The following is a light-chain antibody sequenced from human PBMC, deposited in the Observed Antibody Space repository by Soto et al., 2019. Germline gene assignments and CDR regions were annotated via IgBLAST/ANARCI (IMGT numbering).Light chain of an antibody. V-gene: IGLV2-18*02. J-gene: IGLJ1*01. CDR2: NVN. Sequence: QSALIQPPSVSGSPGQSVTISCTGTSSDVGSYDYVSWYQQHPGTVPKPMIYNVNTRPSGVPDRFSGSKSGNTAPMTISGLQAEDEAEYFCFSFTTTSTHVFGTGTKVTVL. CDR3: FSFTTTSTHV. CDR1: SSDVGSYDY.